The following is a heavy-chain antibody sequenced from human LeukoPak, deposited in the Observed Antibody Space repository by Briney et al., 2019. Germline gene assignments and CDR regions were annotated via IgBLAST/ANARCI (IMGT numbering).Heavy chain of an antibody. CDR2: INPKSGAT. CDR1: GYTFNGYY. CDR3: AREGPTYNWKRDWFDP. Sequence: ASVKVSRKASGYTFNGYYMHWVRQAPGQGLEWMGCINPKSGATNYAQKFQGRVTMTRDTSISTAYMELSRLRSDDTAVYYCAREGPTYNWKRDWFDPWGQETLVTVSS. D-gene: IGHD1-20*01. J-gene: IGHJ5*02. V-gene: IGHV1-2*02.